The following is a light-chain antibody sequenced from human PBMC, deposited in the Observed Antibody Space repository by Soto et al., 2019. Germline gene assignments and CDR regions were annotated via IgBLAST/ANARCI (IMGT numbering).Light chain of an antibody. CDR3: ATWDDSLSGPV. Sequence: QPVLTQPPSASGTPGQRITISCSGSNSNIGGNNVFWYQQFPGTAPKLLIYMNNQRPSGVPDRLSGSKSGTSASLAISGLRSEDEADYYCATWDDSLSGPVFGGGTQLTVL. V-gene: IGLV1-47*01. J-gene: IGLJ7*01. CDR2: MNN. CDR1: NSNIGGNN.